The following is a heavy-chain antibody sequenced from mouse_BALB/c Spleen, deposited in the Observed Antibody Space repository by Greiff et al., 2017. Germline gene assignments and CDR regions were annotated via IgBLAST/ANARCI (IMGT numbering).Heavy chain of an antibody. CDR3: AGWSGCAMDY. Sequence: EVQVVESGGGLVQPGGSRKLSCAASGFTFSSFGMHWVRQAPEKGLEWVAYISSGSSTIYYADTVKGHITISRDNPKNTLFLQMTSLRSEDAAMYYCAGWSGCAMDYWGQGTSVTVSS. V-gene: IGHV5-17*02. D-gene: IGHD1-3*01. CDR2: ISSGSSTI. J-gene: IGHJ4*01. CDR1: GFTFSSFG.